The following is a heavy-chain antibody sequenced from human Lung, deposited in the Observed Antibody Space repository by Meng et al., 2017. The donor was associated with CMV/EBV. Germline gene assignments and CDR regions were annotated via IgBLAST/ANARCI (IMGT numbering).Heavy chain of an antibody. J-gene: IGHJ4*02. D-gene: IGHD4/OR15-4a*01. CDR2: ISTSGGDT. Sequence: GESLKISCAASGFTFSSHALSWVRQAPGKGLEWVSSISTSGGDTYHADSVKGRFTISGDNSKKTLYLQMNSLRAEDTAVYYCANLGRTIRDYWGQGPLVTVSS. CDR3: ANLGRTIRDY. V-gene: IGHV3-23*01. CDR1: GFTFSSHA.